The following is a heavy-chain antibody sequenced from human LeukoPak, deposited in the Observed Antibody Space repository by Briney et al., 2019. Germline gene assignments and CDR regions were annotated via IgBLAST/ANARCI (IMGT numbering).Heavy chain of an antibody. CDR1: GYTLTELS. CDR2: FDPEDGET. J-gene: IGHJ4*02. CDR3: ATVPGWELLRPGRTFDY. V-gene: IGHV1-24*01. Sequence: GASVKVSCKVSGYTLTELSMHWVRQAPGKGLEWMGGFDPEDGETIYAQKFQGRVTMTEDTSTDTAYMELSNLRSEDTAVYYCATVPGWELLRPGRTFDYWGQGTLVTVSS. D-gene: IGHD1-26*01.